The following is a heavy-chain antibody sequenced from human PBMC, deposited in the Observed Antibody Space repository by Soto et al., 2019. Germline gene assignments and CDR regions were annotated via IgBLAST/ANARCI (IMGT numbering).Heavy chain of an antibody. CDR1: GFTFSNSN. Sequence: VQLVESGGGLVKPGGSLRLSCEASGFTFSNSNMNWVRQAPGKGLEWVSAVSGSGGSVYYADSVRGRFTISRDNSKNTLYLQVNSLRAEDTAIYYCAKGSVVGADYSYGMDVWGQGTTVTVSS. V-gene: IGHV3-23*04. J-gene: IGHJ6*02. CDR2: VSGSGGSV. D-gene: IGHD2-2*01. CDR3: AKGSVVGADYSYGMDV.